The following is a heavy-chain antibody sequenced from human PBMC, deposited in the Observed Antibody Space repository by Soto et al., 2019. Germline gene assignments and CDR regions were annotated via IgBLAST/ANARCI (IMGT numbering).Heavy chain of an antibody. Sequence: EVQLVESGGGLIQPGESLRLSCAASGFTVSISYMSWVRQAPGKGLEWVSTIYRDGSTYYADSVEGRFTISRDNSKNTLYLQMNSLRAEDTATYYCARGKGSAWYESSDYWCQGTLVTVSS. D-gene: IGHD2-15*01. CDR2: IYRDGST. CDR3: ARGKGSAWYESSDY. J-gene: IGHJ4*02. CDR1: GFTVSISY. V-gene: IGHV3-53*01.